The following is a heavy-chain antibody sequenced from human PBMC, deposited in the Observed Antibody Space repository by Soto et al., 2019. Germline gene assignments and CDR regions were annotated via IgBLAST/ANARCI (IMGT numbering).Heavy chain of an antibody. CDR1: GFTFSNYV. J-gene: IGHJ4*02. Sequence: DVQLLESGGGLVQPGGSLRLSCAASGFTFSNYVMNWVRQAPGKGLEWVSVIGGPGDNTYYADSVKGRFTISRDNAKNTLYLQMNSLRADDTAVYYCAKNRATTRSPQCSWGQGILVTVSS. CDR2: IGGPGDNT. CDR3: AKNRATTRSPQCS. D-gene: IGHD1-1*01. V-gene: IGHV3-23*01.